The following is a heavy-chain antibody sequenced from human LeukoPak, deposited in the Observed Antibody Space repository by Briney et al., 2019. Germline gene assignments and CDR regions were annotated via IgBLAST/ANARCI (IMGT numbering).Heavy chain of an antibody. J-gene: IGHJ4*02. CDR3: ARAYGDYPSYFDY. CDR2: IIPIFGTA. V-gene: IGHV1-69*13. CDR1: GGTFSSYA. Sequence: SVKVSCKASGGTFSSYAISWVRQAPGQGLEWMGGIIPIFGTANYAQKFQGRVTITADESTSTAYMGLSSLRSEDTAVYYCARAYGDYPSYFDYWGQGTLVTVSS. D-gene: IGHD4-17*01.